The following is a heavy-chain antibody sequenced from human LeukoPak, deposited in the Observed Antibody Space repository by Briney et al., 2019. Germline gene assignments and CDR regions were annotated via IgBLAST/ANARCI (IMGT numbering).Heavy chain of an antibody. J-gene: IGHJ6*02. CDR2: IGSDGSSP. Sequence: PGGSLRLSCAASGFTFSSYFIHWVRQGPGKGLVWVSRIGSDGSSPSSADSVKGRFTISRDNSKSTLYLQINNLRAEDTAAYYCAGSGPQGGYYYGMDVWGQGTTVTVSS. CDR1: GFTFSSYF. V-gene: IGHV3-74*01. CDR3: AGSGPQGGYYYGMDV. D-gene: IGHD3-10*01.